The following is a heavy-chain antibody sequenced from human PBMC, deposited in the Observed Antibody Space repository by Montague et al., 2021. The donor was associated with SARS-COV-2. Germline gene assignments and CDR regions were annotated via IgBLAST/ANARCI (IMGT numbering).Heavy chain of an antibody. V-gene: IGHV4-61*09. Sequence: TLSLTCTGSGDSMTSGSHFWTGIRQPAGKGLEWIGHSQTSGTSNYNPSLRDRITLSIDTSRNQFSLELRSVTAADTAVYYCVRDRPESWRISPGLAGLFVTVVHSASGMDVWGRGTTVIVS. CDR2: SQTSGTS. CDR3: VRDRPESWRISPGLAGLFVTVVHSASGMDV. CDR1: GDSMTSGSHF. D-gene: IGHD3-22*01. J-gene: IGHJ6*02.